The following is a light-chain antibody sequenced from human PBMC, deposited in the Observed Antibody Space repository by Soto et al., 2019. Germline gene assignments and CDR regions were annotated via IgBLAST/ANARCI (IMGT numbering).Light chain of an antibody. J-gene: IGLJ1*01. CDR2: EVS. Sequence: QSALTQPASVSGSPGQSITISCTGTSSDIGAYNYVCWYQQHPGKAPKLMIYEVSNRPSGVANRFSGSKSGNTASLTISGLQHADEADYYYSCSTGRSTLEIFGSGTQLTVL. CDR1: SSDIGAYNY. CDR3: SCSTGRSTLEI. V-gene: IGLV2-14*01.